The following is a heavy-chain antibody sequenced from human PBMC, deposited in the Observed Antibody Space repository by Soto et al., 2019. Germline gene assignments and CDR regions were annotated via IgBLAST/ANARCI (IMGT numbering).Heavy chain of an antibody. J-gene: IGHJ6*02. D-gene: IGHD3-10*01. CDR2: ISYDGSNK. V-gene: IGHV3-30-3*01. CDR1: GFTFSSYA. Sequence: GGSLRLSCAASGFTFSSYAMHWVRQAPGKGLEWVAVISYDGSNKYYADSVKGRFTISRDNSKNTLYLQMNSLRAEDTAVYYFARLYGSGSLPYYYYGMDVWGQGTTVTVSS. CDR3: ARLYGSGSLPYYYYGMDV.